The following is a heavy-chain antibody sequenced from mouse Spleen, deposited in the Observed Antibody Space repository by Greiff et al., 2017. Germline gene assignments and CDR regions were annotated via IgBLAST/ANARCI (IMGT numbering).Heavy chain of an antibody. V-gene: IGHV5-9-1*01. CDR1: GFTFSSYA. CDR2: ISSGGSYT. Sequence: EVMLVESGGGLVKPGGSLKLSCAASGFTFSSYAMSWVRQTPEKRLEWVATISSGGSYTYYPDSVKGRFTISRDNARNTLYLQMSSLRSEDTAMYYCARKINNYFDYWGQGTTLTVSS. J-gene: IGHJ2*01. CDR3: ARKINNYFDY.